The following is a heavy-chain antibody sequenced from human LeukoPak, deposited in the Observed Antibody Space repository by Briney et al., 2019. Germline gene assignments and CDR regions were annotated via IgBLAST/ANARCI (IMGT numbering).Heavy chain of an antibody. Sequence: PSQTLSLTCTVSGGSFSSASYYWSWIRQPAGKGLEWIGRIYASGSTNYNPSLKSRATMSVDTSKNQFSLKLSSVTAADTAVYYCARGSDTSVASDYWGQGTLVTVSS. J-gene: IGHJ4*02. CDR1: GGSFSSASYY. CDR3: ARGSDTSVASDY. CDR2: IYASGST. V-gene: IGHV4-61*02. D-gene: IGHD4-23*01.